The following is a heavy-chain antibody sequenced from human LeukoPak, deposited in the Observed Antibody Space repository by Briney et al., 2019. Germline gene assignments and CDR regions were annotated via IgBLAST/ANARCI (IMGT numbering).Heavy chain of an antibody. CDR1: GYTFTSYG. D-gene: IGHD1-1*01. CDR2: ISAYNGNT. Sequence: ASVKVSCKASGYTFTSYGISWVRQAPGQGLEWMGWISAYNGNTNYAQKLQGRVTMTTDTSTSTAYMELSSLRSEDTAVYYCARGIQNYYYYGMDDWGQGTTVTVSS. J-gene: IGHJ6*02. V-gene: IGHV1-18*01. CDR3: ARGIQNYYYYGMDD.